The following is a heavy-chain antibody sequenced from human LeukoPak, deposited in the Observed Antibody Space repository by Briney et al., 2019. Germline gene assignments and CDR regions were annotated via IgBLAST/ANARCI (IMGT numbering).Heavy chain of an antibody. CDR2: ISSSSSYI. J-gene: IGHJ5*02. CDR3: ARDFTMVRGVILNWFDP. Sequence: PGGSLRLSCAAFGFTFSSYSMNWVRQAPGKGLEWVSSISSSSSYIYYADSVKGRFTTSRDNAKNSLYLQMNSLRAEDTAVYYCARDFTMVRGVILNWFDPWGQGTLVTVSS. D-gene: IGHD3-10*01. CDR1: GFTFSSYS. V-gene: IGHV3-21*01.